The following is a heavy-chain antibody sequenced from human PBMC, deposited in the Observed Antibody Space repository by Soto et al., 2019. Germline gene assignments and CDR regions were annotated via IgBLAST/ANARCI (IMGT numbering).Heavy chain of an antibody. Sequence: PGESLKISCEGSGYSFTDYWTGWVRQMPGKGLEWVGIIYPGHSGTRYSPSFQGHVTMSVDKSISTAFLQWSSLKVSDSAMYYCARRLTILGLAHTFDIWGQGTMVTVSS. V-gene: IGHV5-51*01. D-gene: IGHD3-3*01. CDR2: IYPGHSGT. CDR3: ARRLTILGLAHTFDI. J-gene: IGHJ3*02. CDR1: GYSFTDYW.